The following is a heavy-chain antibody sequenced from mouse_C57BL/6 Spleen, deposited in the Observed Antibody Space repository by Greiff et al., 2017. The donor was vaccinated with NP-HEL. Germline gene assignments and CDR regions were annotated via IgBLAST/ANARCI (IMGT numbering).Heavy chain of an antibody. CDR3: TSRDLPGTGFAY. Sequence: QVQLKESGAELVRPGASVTLSCKASGYTFTDYEMHWVKQTPVHGLEWIGAIDPETGGTAYNQKFKGKAILTADKSSSTAYMELRSLTSEDSAVYYCTSRDLPGTGFAYWGQGTLVTVSA. CDR2: IDPETGGT. CDR1: GYTFTDYE. J-gene: IGHJ3*01. V-gene: IGHV1-15*01. D-gene: IGHD4-1*01.